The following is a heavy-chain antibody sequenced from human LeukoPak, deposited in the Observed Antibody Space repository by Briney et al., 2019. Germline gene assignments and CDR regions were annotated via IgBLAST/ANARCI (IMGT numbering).Heavy chain of an antibody. Sequence: SVKVSCKASGGTFSSYAISWVRQAPGQGLEWMGGIIPIFGTANYAQKFQGRVTITADESTSTAYMELSGLRSEDTAVYYCAREGSITTVPLGTEMDVWGQGTTVTVSS. CDR3: AREGSITTVPLGTEMDV. CDR1: GGTFSSYA. D-gene: IGHD3-10*01. V-gene: IGHV1-69*13. CDR2: IIPIFGTA. J-gene: IGHJ6*02.